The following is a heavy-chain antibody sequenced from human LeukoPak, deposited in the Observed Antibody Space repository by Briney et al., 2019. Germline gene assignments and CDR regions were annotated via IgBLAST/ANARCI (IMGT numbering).Heavy chain of an antibody. CDR2: IKQDGSEK. J-gene: IGHJ4*02. V-gene: IGHV3-7*01. D-gene: IGHD4-17*01. CDR1: GFIFITHW. CDR3: VRYRDGEYDF. Sequence: GGSLRLSCAGSGFIFITHWMIWVRQAPGKGLEWVANIKQDGSEKYYVDSVKGRFTISRDKTKSSMYLEMNSLRAEDTAVYYCVRYRDGEYDFWGQGTLVTVSS.